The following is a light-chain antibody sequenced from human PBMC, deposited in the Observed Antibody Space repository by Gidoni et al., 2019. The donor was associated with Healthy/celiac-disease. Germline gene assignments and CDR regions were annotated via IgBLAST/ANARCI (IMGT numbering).Light chain of an antibody. CDR1: QSLLHSNGYNY. J-gene: IGKJ4*01. CDR2: LGS. Sequence: DIVMTQSPLSLPVTPGAPASISCRSSQSLLHSNGYNYLDWYLQKPWQSPQLLIYLGSNRASGVPDRFSGSGSGTDFTLKISRVEAEDVGVYYCMQALQTPLTFGGGTKVEIK. CDR3: MQALQTPLT. V-gene: IGKV2-28*01.